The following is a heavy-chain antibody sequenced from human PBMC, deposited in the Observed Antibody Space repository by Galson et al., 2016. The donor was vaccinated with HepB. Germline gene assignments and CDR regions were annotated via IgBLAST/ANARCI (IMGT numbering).Heavy chain of an antibody. CDR2: ISTDGRTA. CDR3: GAFRGDSSGYGEY. V-gene: IGHV3-74*01. J-gene: IGHJ4*02. CDR1: GFTFSRYW. Sequence: SLRLSCAASGFTFSRYWMHWVRQAPGKGLGWVSRISTDGRTAHQADSVKGRFTISRENARNTVYLQMNSLTAEDTAVYYCGAFRGDSSGYGEYWSQGTLVTVSS. D-gene: IGHD5-18*01.